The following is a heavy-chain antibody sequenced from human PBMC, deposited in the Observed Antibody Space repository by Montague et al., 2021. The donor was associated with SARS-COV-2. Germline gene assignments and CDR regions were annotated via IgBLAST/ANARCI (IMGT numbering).Heavy chain of an antibody. CDR2: ISISGST. Sequence: TLSLTYTVSGGSISSGSYYWSWIRRPAGKGLEWIGRISISGSTNYNPSLKSRVTISVDTSKNQFSLKLSSVTAADTAVYYCARDIAVAGLFDYWGQGTLVTVSS. CDR1: GGSISSGSYY. D-gene: IGHD6-19*01. J-gene: IGHJ4*02. CDR3: ARDIAVAGLFDY. V-gene: IGHV4-61*02.